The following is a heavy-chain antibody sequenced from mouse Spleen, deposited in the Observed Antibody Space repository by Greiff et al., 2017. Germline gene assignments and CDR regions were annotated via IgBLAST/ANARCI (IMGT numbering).Heavy chain of an antibody. CDR3: ARGYGSSSYYFDY. Sequence: QVQLQQSGAELVRPGVSVKISCKGSGYTFTDYAMHWVKQSHAKSLEWIGVISTYYGDASYNQKFKGKATMTVDKSSSTAYMELARLTSEDSAIYYCARGYGSSSYYFDYWGQGTTLTVSS. V-gene: IGHV1S137*01. D-gene: IGHD1-1*01. CDR1: GYTFTDYA. J-gene: IGHJ2*01. CDR2: ISTYYGDA.